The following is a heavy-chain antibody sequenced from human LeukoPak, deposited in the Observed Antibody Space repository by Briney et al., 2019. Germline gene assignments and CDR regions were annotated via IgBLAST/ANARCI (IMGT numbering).Heavy chain of an antibody. CDR2: IYYSGST. V-gene: IGHV4-39*07. J-gene: IGHJ5*02. Sequence: SETLSLTCTVSGGSISSSSYYWGWIRQPPGKGLEWIGSIYYSGSTYYNPSLKSRVTISVDTSKNQFSLKLSSVTAADTAVYYCAREMTTVTTRFDPWGQGTLVTVSS. D-gene: IGHD4-17*01. CDR3: AREMTTVTTRFDP. CDR1: GGSISSSSYY.